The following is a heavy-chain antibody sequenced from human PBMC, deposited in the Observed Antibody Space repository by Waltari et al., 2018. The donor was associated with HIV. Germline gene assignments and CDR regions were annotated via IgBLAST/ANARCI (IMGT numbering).Heavy chain of an antibody. CDR3: ARQRIRFLYDFDY. J-gene: IGHJ4*02. V-gene: IGHV3-33*01. CDR2: IWYDGSNK. D-gene: IGHD3-3*01. CDR1: GFTFSRCG. Sequence: QVQLVESGGGVVQSGRSLRLSWVAFGFTFSRCGMYWVRQAPGKGLEWVAVIWYDGSNKYYADSVGSRCTISRDNSKNTLYLQMNSLRAEDTAVYYCARQRIRFLYDFDYWGQGTLATVSS.